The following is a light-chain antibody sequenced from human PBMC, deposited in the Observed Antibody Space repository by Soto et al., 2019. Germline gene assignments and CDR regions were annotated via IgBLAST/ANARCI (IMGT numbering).Light chain of an antibody. CDR3: SSYTTSSTRV. J-gene: IGLJ1*01. V-gene: IGLV2-14*01. Sequence: QSVLTQPASVSGSPGQSIAISCTGSSSDIGIYKYVSWYQQHPGKVPKLIIYEVTNRPSGVSNRFSFSKSGNTASLTISGLQAEDEADYYCSSYTTSSTRVFGTGTKV. CDR1: SSDIGIYKY. CDR2: EVT.